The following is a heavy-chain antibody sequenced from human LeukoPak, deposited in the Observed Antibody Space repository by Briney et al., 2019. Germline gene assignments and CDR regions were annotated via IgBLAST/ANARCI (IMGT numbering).Heavy chain of an antibody. Sequence: TGGSLRLSCSASGFTFSSYAMHWVRQAPGKGLEYVSAISSNGGSTYYADSVKGRFTISRDNSKNTVSLQMSSLRAEDTALYYCVKDGLAFCGGDCYSYFDYWGQGTLVTVSS. J-gene: IGHJ4*02. D-gene: IGHD2-21*02. V-gene: IGHV3-64D*09. CDR2: ISSNGGST. CDR3: VKDGLAFCGGDCYSYFDY. CDR1: GFTFSSYA.